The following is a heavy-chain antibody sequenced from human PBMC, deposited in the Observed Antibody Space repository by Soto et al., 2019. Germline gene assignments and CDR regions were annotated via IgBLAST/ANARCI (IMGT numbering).Heavy chain of an antibody. CDR1: GYTFTSYY. V-gene: IGHV1-46*03. CDR3: ARDLVDSSGYSFPQAGAYQGPHYYYYGMDV. D-gene: IGHD3-22*01. Sequence: ASVKVSCKASGYTFTSYYMHWVRQAPGQGLEWMGIINPSGGSTSYAQKFQGRVTMTRDTSTSTVYMELSSLRSEDTAVYYCARDLVDSSGYSFPQAGAYQGPHYYYYGMDVCGQGTTVTVSS. CDR2: INPSGGST. J-gene: IGHJ6*02.